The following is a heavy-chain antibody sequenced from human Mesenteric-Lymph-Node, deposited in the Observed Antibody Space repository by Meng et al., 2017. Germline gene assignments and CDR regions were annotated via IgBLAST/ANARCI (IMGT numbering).Heavy chain of an antibody. CDR3: APTGGRDFDS. J-gene: IGHJ4*02. V-gene: IGHV3-23*01. D-gene: IGHD7-27*01. CDR1: GVTFSSSA. Sequence: GESLKISCAASGVTFSSSAMNWVRQAPGKGLDWVSVISASGGTTYYADSVKGRFTISRDNSRNTLYLQMNSLEAEDTAVYYCAPTGGRDFDSWGQGTLVTVSS. CDR2: ISASGGTT.